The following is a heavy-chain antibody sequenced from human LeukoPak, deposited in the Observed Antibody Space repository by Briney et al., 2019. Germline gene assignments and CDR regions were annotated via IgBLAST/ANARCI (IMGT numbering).Heavy chain of an antibody. V-gene: IGHV3-23*01. CDR3: AKSGASPLYHMDV. D-gene: IGHD1-26*01. CDR1: GFSLSSYG. Sequence: PGGSLRLSCAASGFSLSSYGVNWVRQAPGKGLEWVSGLTGSSGTAYYAGSVKGRFTISRDDSKNTLYLQMSSLRVDDTAIYYCAKSGASPLYHMDVWGKGATVTVSS. CDR2: LTGSSGTA. J-gene: IGHJ6*03.